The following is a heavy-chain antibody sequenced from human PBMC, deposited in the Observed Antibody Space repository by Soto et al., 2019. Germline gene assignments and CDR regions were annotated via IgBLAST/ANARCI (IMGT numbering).Heavy chain of an antibody. CDR3: ERGASWPIADL. V-gene: IGHV4-59*01. Sequence: SETLSLTCTVSGDSTVNSYWSWIRQAPGKGPEWLGYLSYNGGTNHNPSLQGRATMSVDTAQNQVSLNLNSVTAADTAVYYCERGASWPIADLWGQGILVTVSS. CDR2: LSYNGGT. J-gene: IGHJ5*02. CDR1: GDSTVNSY. D-gene: IGHD1-26*01.